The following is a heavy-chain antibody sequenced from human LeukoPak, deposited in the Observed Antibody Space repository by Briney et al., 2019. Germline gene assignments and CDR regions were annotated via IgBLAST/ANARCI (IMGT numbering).Heavy chain of an antibody. D-gene: IGHD3-22*01. J-gene: IGHJ4*02. Sequence: PGGSLRLSCAASGFTFSSYAMSWVRQAPGKGLEWVSAISGSGGSTYYADSVKGRFTISRDNSKNTLYLQMNSLRAEDTAVYYCATDYYDSSGYSVGPVFYWGQGTLVTVSS. CDR2: ISGSGGST. V-gene: IGHV3-23*01. CDR1: GFTFSSYA. CDR3: ATDYYDSSGYSVGPVFY.